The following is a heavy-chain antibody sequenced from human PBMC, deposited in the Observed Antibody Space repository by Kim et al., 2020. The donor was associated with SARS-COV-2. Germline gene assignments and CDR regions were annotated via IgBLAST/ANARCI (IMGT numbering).Heavy chain of an antibody. CDR3: TTGHIVATTYYYGMDV. V-gene: IGHV3-15*01. J-gene: IGHJ6*02. D-gene: IGHD5-12*01. Sequence: PVKGRFTISRDDSKNTLYLQMNSLKTEDTAVYYCTTGHIVATTYYYGMDVWGQGTTVTVSS.